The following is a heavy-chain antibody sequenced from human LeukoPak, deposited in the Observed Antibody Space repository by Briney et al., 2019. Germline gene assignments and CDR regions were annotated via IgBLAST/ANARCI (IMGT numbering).Heavy chain of an antibody. CDR3: VRDGRPLDY. CDR1: GFTFDNYW. J-gene: IGHJ4*02. Sequence: PWGSLRLSCTASGFTFDNYWMTWVRQPPGKGLEWVANIKQDGGERYYVDSVRGRFTISRDNSKNSLYLQMNSLRAEDTAVYYCVRDGRPLDYWGQGTLVIVS. V-gene: IGHV3-7*01. D-gene: IGHD3/OR15-3a*01. CDR2: IKQDGGER.